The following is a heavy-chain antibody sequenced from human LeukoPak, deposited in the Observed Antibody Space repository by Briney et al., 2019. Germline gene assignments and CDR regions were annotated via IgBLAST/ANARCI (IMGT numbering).Heavy chain of an antibody. D-gene: IGHD1-1*01. V-gene: IGHV3-48*03. J-gene: IGHJ4*01. CDR2: ISTSESTI. Sequence: GGSLRPSCAASGFTFRSYEMNWVRQAPGKGLEWVSYISTSESTIFYADSVRGRFTISRDNTKDSLYLQMNSLRAEDTAVYYCTRVAKLERRPWDYWGQGTLVTVSS. CDR3: TRVAKLERRPWDY. CDR1: GFTFRSYE.